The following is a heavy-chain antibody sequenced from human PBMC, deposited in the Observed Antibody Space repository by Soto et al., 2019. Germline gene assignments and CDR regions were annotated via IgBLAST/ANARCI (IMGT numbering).Heavy chain of an antibody. CDR2: IDPSDSYT. D-gene: IGHD6-19*01. CDR1: GYSFTSYW. Sequence: GESLKISCKGSGYSFTSYWISGVRQMPGKGLEWMGRIDPSDSYTNYSPSFQGHVTISADKSISTAYLQWSSLKASDTAMYYCARLRSSGWYGEYYYYYGMDVWGQGTTVTVSS. CDR3: ARLRSSGWYGEYYYYYGMDV. V-gene: IGHV5-10-1*01. J-gene: IGHJ6*02.